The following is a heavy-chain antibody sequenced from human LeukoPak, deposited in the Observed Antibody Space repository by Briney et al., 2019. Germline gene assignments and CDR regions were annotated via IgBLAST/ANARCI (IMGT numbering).Heavy chain of an antibody. V-gene: IGHV4-34*01. Sequence: SETLSLTCAVYGGSFSDYYWNWIRQPPGKGLEWIGEINHGGGTKYNPSLKSRATISVDTPKKQFSLKLSSVTAADTAVYYCARHVLNWGYYYWGQGTLVTVSS. CDR3: ARHVLNWGYYY. CDR1: GGSFSDYY. CDR2: INHGGGT. J-gene: IGHJ4*02. D-gene: IGHD7-27*01.